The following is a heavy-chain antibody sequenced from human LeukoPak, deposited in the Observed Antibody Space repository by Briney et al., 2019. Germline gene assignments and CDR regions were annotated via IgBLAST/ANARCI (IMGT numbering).Heavy chain of an antibody. V-gene: IGHV4-34*01. CDR3: ARGSTFTIFGVYYYYYCMDV. D-gene: IGHD3-3*01. J-gene: IGHJ6*03. CDR2: INHSGST. CDR1: GGSFSGYY. Sequence: SETLSLTCAVYGGSFSGYYWSWIRQPPGKGLEWIGEINHSGSTNYNPSLKSRVTISVDTSKNQFSLKLSSVTAADTAVYYCARGSTFTIFGVYYYYYCMDVWGKGTTVTVSS.